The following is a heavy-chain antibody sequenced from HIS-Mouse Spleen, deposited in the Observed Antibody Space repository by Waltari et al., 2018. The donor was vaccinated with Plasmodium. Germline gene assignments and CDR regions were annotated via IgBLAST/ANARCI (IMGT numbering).Heavy chain of an antibody. CDR2: IYYSGST. V-gene: IGHV4-39*07. Sequence: QLQLQESGPGLVKPSETLSLTCTVSGGSISSSSYYWGWIRQHPGKGLEWIGSIYYSGSTYYNPSLKSRVTISVDTSKNQFSLKLSSVTAADTAVYYCARGRGACFDYWGQGTLVTVSS. D-gene: IGHD3-16*01. J-gene: IGHJ4*02. CDR3: ARGRGACFDY. CDR1: GGSISSSSYY.